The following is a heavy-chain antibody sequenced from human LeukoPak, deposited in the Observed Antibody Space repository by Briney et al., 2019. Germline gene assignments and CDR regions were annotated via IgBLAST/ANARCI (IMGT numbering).Heavy chain of an antibody. CDR1: GYTFTNYY. CDR3: ASLYDIVGTTVDY. CDR2: IDPNTGGT. Sequence: ASVKVSCKASGYTFTNYYIHWVRQAPGQGLEWMGRIDPNTGGTKSAKNFQGRVTMPRDTSISTAYMALSGLRSDDTAVYYCASLYDIVGTTVDYWGQGTLVTVSS. D-gene: IGHD1-26*01. V-gene: IGHV1-2*06. J-gene: IGHJ4*02.